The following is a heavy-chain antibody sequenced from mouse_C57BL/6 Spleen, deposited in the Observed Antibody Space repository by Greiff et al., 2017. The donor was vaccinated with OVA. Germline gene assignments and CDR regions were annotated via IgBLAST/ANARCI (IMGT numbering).Heavy chain of an antibody. V-gene: IGHV1-82*01. CDR1: GYAFSSSW. CDR3: ARDLYYGNYFDD. Sequence: QVQLQQSGPELVKPGASVKISCKASGYAFSSSWMNWVKQRPGKGLEWIGRIYPGDGDTNYNGKFKGKATLTADKSSSTAYMQLSSLTSDDSAVYFCARDLYYGNYFDDWGQGTTLTVSS. J-gene: IGHJ2*01. CDR2: IYPGDGDT. D-gene: IGHD2-1*01.